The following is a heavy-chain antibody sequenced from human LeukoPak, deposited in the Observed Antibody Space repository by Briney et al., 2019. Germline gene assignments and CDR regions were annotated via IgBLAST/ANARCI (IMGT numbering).Heavy chain of an antibody. CDR3: ARGPGYCSGGSCYFFDY. Sequence: GASVKVSCKASGYTFTSYDINWVRQATGQGLEWMGWMNPNSGNTGYAQKFQGRVTITRNTSISTAYMELSSLRSEDTAVYYCARGPGYCSGGSCYFFDYWGQGTLVTVSS. D-gene: IGHD2-15*01. CDR2: MNPNSGNT. V-gene: IGHV1-8*03. CDR1: GYTFTSYD. J-gene: IGHJ4*02.